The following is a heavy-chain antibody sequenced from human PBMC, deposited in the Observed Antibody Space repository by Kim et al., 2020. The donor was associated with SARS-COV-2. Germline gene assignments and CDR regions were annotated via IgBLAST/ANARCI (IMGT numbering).Heavy chain of an antibody. J-gene: IGHJ4*02. CDR2: ISYDGSNK. CDR1: GFTFSSYA. D-gene: IGHD1-26*01. CDR3: ARAEWELLLNY. V-gene: IGHV3-30*04. Sequence: GGSLRLSCAASGFTFSSYAMHWVRQAPGKGLEWVAVISYDGSNKYYADSVKGRFTISRDNSKNTLYLQMNSLRAEDTAVYYCARAEWELLLNYWGQGTLVTVSS.